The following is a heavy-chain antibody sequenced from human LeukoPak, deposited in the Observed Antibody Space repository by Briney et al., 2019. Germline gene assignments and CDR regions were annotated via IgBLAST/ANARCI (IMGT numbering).Heavy chain of an antibody. V-gene: IGHV1-3*01. D-gene: IGHD6-13*01. CDR1: GYTFTSYA. J-gene: IGHJ4*02. CDR3: ARAGLRSAAAAGIDY. CDR2: INAGNGNT. Sequence: GASVKVSCKASGYTFTSYAMHWVRQAPGQRLEWMGWINAGNGNTKYSQKFQGRVTITRDTSASTAYMELSSLRSEDTAVYYCARAGLRSAAAAGIDYWGQGTLVTVSS.